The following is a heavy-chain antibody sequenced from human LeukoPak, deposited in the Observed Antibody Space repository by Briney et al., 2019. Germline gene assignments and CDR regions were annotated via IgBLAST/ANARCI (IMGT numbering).Heavy chain of an antibody. CDR1: GDGVSSNSAA. Sequence: SQTLSLTCAISGDGVSSNSAAWSWIRQSPSRGLEWLGRTYYRSRWHNDYAVSVKSRITLIPDTSKNQFSLQLNSVTPEDTAVYYCARDLIVVDDAFDIWGQGTVVSVSS. D-gene: IGHD3-22*01. J-gene: IGHJ3*02. CDR2: TYYRSRWHN. V-gene: IGHV6-1*01. CDR3: ARDLIVVDDAFDI.